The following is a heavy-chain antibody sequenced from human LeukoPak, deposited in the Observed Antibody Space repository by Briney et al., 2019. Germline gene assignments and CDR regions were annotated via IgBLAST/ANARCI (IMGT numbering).Heavy chain of an antibody. Sequence: GGSLRLSCAASGFLFSDYYMTWIRQAPGRGREWISYITTNGASTFYAPSVKGRFTTSRDNAQKSLFLQMDSLRAEDTAIYYCARVGLDNTGWHISWFDPWGQGTRVTVSS. CDR2: ITTNGAST. CDR1: GFLFSDYY. CDR3: ARVGLDNTGWHISWFDP. J-gene: IGHJ5*02. V-gene: IGHV3-11*01. D-gene: IGHD6-19*01.